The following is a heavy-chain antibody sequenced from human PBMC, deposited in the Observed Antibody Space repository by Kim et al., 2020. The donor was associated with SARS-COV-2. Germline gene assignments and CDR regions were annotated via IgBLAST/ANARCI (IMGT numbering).Heavy chain of an antibody. CDR2: IDWDDDK. CDR1: GFSLSTRGMC. CDR3: ARIRGSGTTRSQSYHYYMDI. D-gene: IGHD1-7*01. Sequence: SGPTLVKPTHTLTLTCTFSGFSLSTRGMCVSWIRQPPGKALEWLARIDWDDDKYYNTSLKTRLTISKDTSKNQVVLTMTNMDPVDTATYYCARIRGSGTTRSQSYHYYMDIWGKGTTVTVSS. J-gene: IGHJ6*03. V-gene: IGHV2-70*11.